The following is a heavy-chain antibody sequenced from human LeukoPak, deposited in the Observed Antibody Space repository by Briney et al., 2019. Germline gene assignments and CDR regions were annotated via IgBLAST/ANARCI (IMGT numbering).Heavy chain of an antibody. V-gene: IGHV4-59*01. Sequence: SETLSLTCSFSSGSLSGYYWSWLRQPPGKGLEWIAYRESNGYTEYYPSLMSRVKISLDTSKNQLSLKLTSVTAADTAVYYCARGVYGAYFDFWGQGTLVTVSS. J-gene: IGHJ4*02. CDR1: SGSLSGYY. CDR3: ARGVYGAYFDF. D-gene: IGHD4-17*01. CDR2: RESNGYT.